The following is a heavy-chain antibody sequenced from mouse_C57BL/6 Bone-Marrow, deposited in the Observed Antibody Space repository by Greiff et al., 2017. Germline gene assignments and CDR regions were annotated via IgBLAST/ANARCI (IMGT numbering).Heavy chain of an antibody. CDR3: ARAYDYDDYALDY. CDR2: MHPNGGSP. V-gene: IGHV1-64*01. Sequence: QVQLQQPGAELVKPGASVKLSCKASGYTFTNYWMHWVKQRPGQGLEWIGMMHPNGGSPDYNEKFKSEATLSVDKSSRTAYMGLSSLTSADSAVYYCARAYDYDDYALDYWGQGALVTASS. D-gene: IGHD2-4*01. CDR1: GYTFTNYW. J-gene: IGHJ4*01.